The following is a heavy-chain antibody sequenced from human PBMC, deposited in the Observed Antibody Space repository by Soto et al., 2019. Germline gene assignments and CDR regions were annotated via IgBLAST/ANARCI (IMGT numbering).Heavy chain of an antibody. CDR3: ARGFYSPATYYYGSGSYYKNYYYYGMDV. Sequence: SETLSLTCAVYGGSFSGYYWSWIRQPPGKGLEWIGEINHSGSTNYNPSLKSRVTISVDTSKNQFSLKLSSVTAADTAVYYCARGFYSPATYYYGSGSYYKNYYYYGMDVWGQGTTVTVSS. V-gene: IGHV4-34*01. CDR1: GGSFSGYY. CDR2: INHSGST. D-gene: IGHD3-10*01. J-gene: IGHJ6*02.